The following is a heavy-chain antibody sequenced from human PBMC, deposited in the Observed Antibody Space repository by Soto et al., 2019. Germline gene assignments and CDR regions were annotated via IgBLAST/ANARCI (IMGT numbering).Heavy chain of an antibody. Sequence: QVQLVQSGPEVRKPGASVKVSCEASGYTFTTSGISWVRQVPGQGLEWMGWISTYNGGTNSAQNFQGRVLMTADTSTCTAYMELMSLKSDDSAVYYCARQGSWPYYYYGLDVWGQGTTVTVSS. D-gene: IGHD1-26*01. J-gene: IGHJ6*02. CDR3: ARQGSWPYYYYGLDV. V-gene: IGHV1-18*01. CDR2: ISTYNGGT. CDR1: GYTFTTSG.